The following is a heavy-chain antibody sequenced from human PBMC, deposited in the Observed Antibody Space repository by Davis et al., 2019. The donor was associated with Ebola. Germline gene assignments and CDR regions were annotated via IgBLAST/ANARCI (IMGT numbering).Heavy chain of an antibody. CDR3: AREPLGSGWSRSYDY. CDR2: INAGNGNT. CDR1: GYTFTSYA. J-gene: IGHJ4*02. Sequence: ASVKVSCKASGYTFTSYAMHWLRQAPGQRLEWMGWINAGNGNTKYSQKFQGRVTITRDTSASTAYMELSSLRSEDTAVYYCAREPLGSGWSRSYDYWGQGTLVTVSS. V-gene: IGHV1-3*01. D-gene: IGHD6-19*01.